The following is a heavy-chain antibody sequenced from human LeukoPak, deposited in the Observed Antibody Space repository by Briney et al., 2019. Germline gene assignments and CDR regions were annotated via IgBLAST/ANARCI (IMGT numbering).Heavy chain of an antibody. Sequence: PSETLSLTCTVSGGSISSSSYYWGWIRQPPGKGLEWIGSIYYSGSTYYNPSLKSRVTISVDTSKNQFSLKLSSVTAADTAVYYCARQPRGLIPEYYFDYWGQGTLVTVSS. CDR1: GGSISSSSYY. CDR3: ARQPRGLIPEYYFDY. CDR2: IYYSGST. D-gene: IGHD2-21*01. V-gene: IGHV4-39*01. J-gene: IGHJ4*02.